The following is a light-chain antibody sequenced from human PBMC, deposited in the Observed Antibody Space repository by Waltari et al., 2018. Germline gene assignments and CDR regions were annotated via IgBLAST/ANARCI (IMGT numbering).Light chain of an antibody. V-gene: IGLV2-23*02. CDR1: SSDIGGYNL. Sequence: QSALTQPASVSGSPGHSITISCTGTSSDIGGYNLVSWYQQHPGKAPKLMIYEVGKRPSEFSSRFSGSKSGHTASLTISGLQAEDEADYYCCSYAGSSTTTWVFGGGTKLTVL. J-gene: IGLJ3*02. CDR3: CSYAGSSTTTWV. CDR2: EVG.